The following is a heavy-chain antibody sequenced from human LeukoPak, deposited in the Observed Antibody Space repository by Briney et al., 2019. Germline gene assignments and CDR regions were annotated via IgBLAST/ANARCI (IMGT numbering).Heavy chain of an antibody. V-gene: IGHV3-30*18. J-gene: IGHJ4*02. Sequence: GGSLRLSCEASGFTFSSYGMHWVRQAPGKGLEWVAVISYDGSNKYYADSVKGRFTISRDNSKNTLYLQMNSLRAEDTAVYYCAKGPYHDYGDYPWYWGQGTLVTVSS. CDR3: AKGPYHDYGDYPWY. CDR1: GFTFSSYG. D-gene: IGHD4-17*01. CDR2: ISYDGSNK.